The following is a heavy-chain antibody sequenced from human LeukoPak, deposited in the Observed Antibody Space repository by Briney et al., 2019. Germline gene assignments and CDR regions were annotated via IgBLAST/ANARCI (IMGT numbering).Heavy chain of an antibody. D-gene: IGHD5-12*01. Sequence: PSETLSLTCTVSGGSISSCYWSWIRQPPGKGLEWIGYIYYSGSTNYNPSLKSRVTISVDTSKNQFSLKLTSVTAADTAVYYCARGGYSGYDYFNYWGQGTLVTVSS. J-gene: IGHJ4*02. CDR1: GGSISSCY. CDR2: IYYSGST. CDR3: ARGGYSGYDYFNY. V-gene: IGHV4-59*01.